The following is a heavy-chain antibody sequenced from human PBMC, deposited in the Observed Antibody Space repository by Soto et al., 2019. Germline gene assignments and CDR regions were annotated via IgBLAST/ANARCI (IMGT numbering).Heavy chain of an antibody. CDR1: GGSISSGGYY. V-gene: IGHV4-31*03. CDR3: ARVRITMVRGVIINYYGMDV. CDR2: IYYSGST. Sequence: SETLSLTCTVSGGSISSGGYYWSWIRQHPGKGLEWIGYIYYSGSTYYNPSLKSRVTISVDTSKNQFSLKLSSVTAADAAVYYCARVRITMVRGVIINYYGMDVWGQGTTVTVSS. J-gene: IGHJ6*02. D-gene: IGHD3-10*01.